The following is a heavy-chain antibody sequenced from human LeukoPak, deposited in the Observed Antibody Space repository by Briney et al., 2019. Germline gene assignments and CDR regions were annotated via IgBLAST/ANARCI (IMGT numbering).Heavy chain of an antibody. J-gene: IGHJ4*02. D-gene: IGHD6-19*01. Sequence: GGSLRLSCAASGFTFSSYEMNWVRQAPGKGLEWVSGISGSGGSTYYADSVKGRFTISRDNSKNTLYLQMNSLRAEDTAVYYCAKGNSGWYLAFDYWGQGTLVTVSS. CDR2: ISGSGGST. CDR3: AKGNSGWYLAFDY. V-gene: IGHV3-23*01. CDR1: GFTFSSYE.